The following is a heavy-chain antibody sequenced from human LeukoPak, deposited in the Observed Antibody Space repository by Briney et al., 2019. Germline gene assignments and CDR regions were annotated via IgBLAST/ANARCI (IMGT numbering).Heavy chain of an antibody. CDR3: ARDGYGGNRGNY. J-gene: IGHJ4*02. CDR2: ISAYNGNT. Sequence: ASVKVSCKASGYTFTSYGISWVRQAPGQGLEWMGWISAYNGNTNYAQKLQGRVTITADKSTSTAYMELSSLRSEDTAVYYCARDGYGGNRGNYWGQGTLVTVSS. CDR1: GYTFTSYG. V-gene: IGHV1-18*01. D-gene: IGHD4-23*01.